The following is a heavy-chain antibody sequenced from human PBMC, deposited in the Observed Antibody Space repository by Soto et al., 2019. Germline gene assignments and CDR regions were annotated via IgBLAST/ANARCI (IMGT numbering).Heavy chain of an antibody. Sequence: EVQLEQSGGGLVQPGESLRLSCAASGFVFSVYYMHWVRQVPGKAPVWVARISDDGKNTTYADSVKGRFTISRDNANDTLYLQMGNLRPEDTAVYYRTRGPRPSSIGTGAYWGRGTQVTVSS. J-gene: IGHJ4*02. D-gene: IGHD1-1*01. CDR3: TRGPRPSSIGTGAY. CDR2: ISDDGKNT. V-gene: IGHV3-74*03. CDR1: GFVFSVYY.